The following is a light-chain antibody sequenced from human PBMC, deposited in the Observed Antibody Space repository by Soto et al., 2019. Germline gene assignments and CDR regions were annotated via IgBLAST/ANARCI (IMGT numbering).Light chain of an antibody. V-gene: IGKV4-1*01. Sequence: DIVMALSPDSLAVSLGGRATIHCKSSQSVLYSSNNNNYLAWYQQKPGQPPKXLIYWASTRESGVPGRFSGSGSGTDFTLTISSLQAEDVAVYYCQQYYSYPLTFGGGTKVDIK. CDR1: QSVLYSSNNNNY. J-gene: IGKJ4*01. CDR2: WAS. CDR3: QQYYSYPLT.